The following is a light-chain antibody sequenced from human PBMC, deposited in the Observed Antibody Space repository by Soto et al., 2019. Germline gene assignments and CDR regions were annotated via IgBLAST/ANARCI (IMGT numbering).Light chain of an antibody. J-gene: IGKJ4*01. CDR1: QTVSSS. Sequence: EIVFTQSPGTLSLSPGERATLSCRASQTVSSSLAWYQQKPGQAPRLLIYEASNRATGIPARFSGSGSGADFTLTISSLEPEDFALYYCQQHINWPLTFGGGTKV. CDR2: EAS. V-gene: IGKV3-11*01. CDR3: QQHINWPLT.